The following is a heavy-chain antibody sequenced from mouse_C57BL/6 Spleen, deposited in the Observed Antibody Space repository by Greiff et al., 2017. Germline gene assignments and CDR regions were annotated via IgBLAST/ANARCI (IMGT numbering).Heavy chain of an antibody. D-gene: IGHD6-5*01. CDR1: GYTFTDYE. Sequence: VQLQQSGAELVRPGASVTLSCKASGYTFTDYEMHWVKQTPVHGLEWIGAIDPETGGTAYNQKFKGKAILTADKSSSTAYMELRSLTSEDSAVYYCTPYDYIAMDYWGQGTSVTVSS. CDR2: IDPETGGT. CDR3: TPYDYIAMDY. V-gene: IGHV1-15*01. J-gene: IGHJ4*01.